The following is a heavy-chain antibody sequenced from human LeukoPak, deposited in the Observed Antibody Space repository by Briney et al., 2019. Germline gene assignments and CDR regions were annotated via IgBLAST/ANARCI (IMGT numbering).Heavy chain of an antibody. CDR3: ARAGWWLPPAHFDY. CDR1: GGSISSTTYY. D-gene: IGHD5-12*01. Sequence: SETLSLTCTVSGGSISSTTYYWAWIRQPPGKGLEWIGSIYKAGNTNYSPSLRSRVFISVDTSNNRFSLSLSSVTAADTAVYYCARAGWWLPPAHFDYWGQGTLVTVSS. V-gene: IGHV4-39*01. CDR2: IYKAGNT. J-gene: IGHJ4*02.